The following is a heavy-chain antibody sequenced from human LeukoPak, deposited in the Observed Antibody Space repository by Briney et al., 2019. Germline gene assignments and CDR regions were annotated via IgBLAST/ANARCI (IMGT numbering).Heavy chain of an antibody. Sequence: GASVKVSCKSSGYTFTSYYMHWVRQAPGQGLEWMGVINPSGGSTSYAQKFQGRVTMTRDMSTSTVYMELSSLRSEDTAVYYCARGDYDILTDYYFDYWGQGTLVTVSS. CDR1: GYTFTSYY. CDR3: ARGDYDILTDYYFDY. CDR2: INPSGGST. D-gene: IGHD3-9*01. J-gene: IGHJ4*02. V-gene: IGHV1-46*01.